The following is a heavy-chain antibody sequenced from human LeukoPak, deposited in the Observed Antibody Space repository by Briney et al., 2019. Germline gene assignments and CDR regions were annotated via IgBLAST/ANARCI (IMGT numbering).Heavy chain of an antibody. V-gene: IGHV3-21*01. D-gene: IGHD3-22*01. CDR1: GFTFSSYS. CDR3: ARDNRTPYYDSSGYYDY. CDR2: ISSSSSYI. J-gene: IGHJ4*02. Sequence: GGSLRLSCAASGFTFSSYSMNWVRQAPGKGLEWVSSISSSSSYIYYADSVKGRFTISRDNAKNSLYLQMNSLRAEDTAMYYCARDNRTPYYDSSGYYDYWGQGTLVTVSS.